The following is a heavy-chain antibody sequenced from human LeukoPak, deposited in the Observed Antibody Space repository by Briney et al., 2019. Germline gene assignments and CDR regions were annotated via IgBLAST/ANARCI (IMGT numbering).Heavy chain of an antibody. CDR1: GGSISSGGYY. J-gene: IGHJ4*02. D-gene: IGHD3-22*01. CDR2: IYYSGST. CDR3: ARQQDYDSSGYFDY. V-gene: IGHV4-31*03. Sequence: PSETLSLTCTVSGGSISSGGYYWSWIRQHPGKGLEWIGYIYYSGSTYYNPSLKSRVTISVDTSKNQFSLKLSSVTAADTAVYYCARQQDYDSSGYFDYWGQGTLVTVSS.